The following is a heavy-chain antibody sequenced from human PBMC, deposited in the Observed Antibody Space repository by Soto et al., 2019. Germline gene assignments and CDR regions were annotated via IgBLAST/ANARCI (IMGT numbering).Heavy chain of an antibody. CDR1: GGSISSYY. D-gene: IGHD2-21*02. CDR2: MYNTGST. CDR3: ARDLWGYCGTDCYPLDV. V-gene: IGHV4-59*01. Sequence: PSETLSLTCTVSGGSISSYYWSWIRQPPGKGLEWIGYMYNTGSTIYNPSLKSRVTISVDTSKNHFSLKLNSVTAADTAVFYCARDLWGYCGTDCYPLDVWGQGTTVTVSS. J-gene: IGHJ6*02.